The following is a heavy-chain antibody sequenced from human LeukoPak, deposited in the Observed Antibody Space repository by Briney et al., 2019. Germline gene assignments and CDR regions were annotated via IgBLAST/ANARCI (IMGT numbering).Heavy chain of an antibody. D-gene: IGHD4-17*01. J-gene: IGHJ4*02. CDR1: GFIFSSYA. V-gene: IGHV3-23*01. Sequence: GGSLRLSCVASGFIFSSYAMSWVRQAPGKGLEWVSAISGSGGSTYYADSVKGRFTISRDNSKNTLYLQMNSLRAEDTAVYYCAKDQDYVTGVVPFDYWGQGTLVTVSS. CDR3: AKDQDYVTGVVPFDY. CDR2: ISGSGGST.